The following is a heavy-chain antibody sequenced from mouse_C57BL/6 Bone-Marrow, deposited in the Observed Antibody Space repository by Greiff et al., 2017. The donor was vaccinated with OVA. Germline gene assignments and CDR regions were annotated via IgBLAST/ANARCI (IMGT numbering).Heavy chain of an antibody. J-gene: IGHJ1*03. D-gene: IGHD1-1*01. CDR1: GYAFSSYW. V-gene: IGHV1-80*01. Sequence: VQLQQSGASVKISCKASGYAFSSYWMNWVKQRPGKGLEWIGQIYPGDGDTNYNGKFKGKATLTADKSSSTAYMQLSSLTSEDSAVYFCARSVGSYWYFDVWGTGTTVTVSS. CDR2: IYPGDGDT. CDR3: ARSVGSYWYFDV.